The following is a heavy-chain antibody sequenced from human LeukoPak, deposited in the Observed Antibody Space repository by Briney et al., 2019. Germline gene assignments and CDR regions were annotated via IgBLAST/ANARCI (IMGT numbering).Heavy chain of an antibody. V-gene: IGHV3-15*01. CDR1: GFTFSNAW. CDR3: TTAPGKLLWFGELLSRHDY. D-gene: IGHD3-10*01. CDR2: IKSKTDGGTT. J-gene: IGHJ4*02. Sequence: GGSLRLSCAAPGFTFSNAWMSWVRQAPGKGLEWVGRIKSKTDGGTTDYAAPVKGRFTISRDDSKNTLYLQTNSLKTEDTAVYYCTTAPGKLLWFGELLSRHDYWGQGTLVTVSS.